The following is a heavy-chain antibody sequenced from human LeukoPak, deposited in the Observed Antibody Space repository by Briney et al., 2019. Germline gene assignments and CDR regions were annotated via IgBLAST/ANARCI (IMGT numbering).Heavy chain of an antibody. CDR2: IRSKANNYAT. J-gene: IGHJ4*02. CDR1: GFTFSVSA. V-gene: IGHV3-73*01. CDR3: TGLLAEAC. Sequence: GGSLRLSCAASGFTFSVSAMYWVRQASGKGLEWVGRIRSKANNYATAYAASVKGRFTISRDDSKNTAYLQMNSLKTEDTAVYYCTGLLAEACWGQGTLVTVSS.